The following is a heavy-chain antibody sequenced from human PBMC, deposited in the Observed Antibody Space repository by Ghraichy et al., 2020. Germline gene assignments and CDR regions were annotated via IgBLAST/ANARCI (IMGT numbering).Heavy chain of an antibody. CDR3: ARASRWLQSEPDY. V-gene: IGHV3-7*01. J-gene: IGHJ4*02. D-gene: IGHD5-24*01. CDR2: IKQDGSEK. CDR1: GFTFSSYW. Sequence: GGSLRLSCAASGFTFSSYWMSWVRQAPGKGLEWVANIKQDGSEKYYVDSVKGRFTISRDNAKNSLYLQMNSLRAEGTAVYYCARASRWLQSEPDYWGQGTLVTVSS.